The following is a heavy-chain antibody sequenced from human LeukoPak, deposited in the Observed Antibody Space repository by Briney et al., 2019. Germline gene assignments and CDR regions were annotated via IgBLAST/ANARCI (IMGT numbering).Heavy chain of an antibody. D-gene: IGHD4-17*01. J-gene: IGHJ3*01. Sequence: PGGSLRLSCAASGFTFSSYAMSWVRQAPGKGLEWVSAISGGGGSTYYADSVKGRFTMSRDNSKNTLYLQMNSLRVEDTAVYYCAKDFWDYGDYVGNNAFDVWGQGTMVTVSS. CDR1: GFTFSSYA. CDR3: AKDFWDYGDYVGNNAFDV. CDR2: ISGGGGST. V-gene: IGHV3-23*01.